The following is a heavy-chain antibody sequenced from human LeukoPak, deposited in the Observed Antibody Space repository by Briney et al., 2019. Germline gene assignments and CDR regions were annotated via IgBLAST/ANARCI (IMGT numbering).Heavy chain of an antibody. CDR2: IDFSGST. V-gene: IGHV4-59*08. CDR1: GGSISSYY. CDR3: VRRRDGHIDN. J-gene: IGHJ4*02. Sequence: PSETLSLTCTVSGGSISSYYWSWIRQPPGKGLEWIGDIDFSGSTNYNPSLKSRLTISVDASKNQFSLKLSSVTAADTAVYYCVRRRDGHIDNWGQGTLLTVSS. D-gene: IGHD5-24*01.